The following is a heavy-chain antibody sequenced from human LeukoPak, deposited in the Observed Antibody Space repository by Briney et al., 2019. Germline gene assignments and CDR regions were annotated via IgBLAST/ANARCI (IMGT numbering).Heavy chain of an antibody. D-gene: IGHD4-23*01. V-gene: IGHV4-59*12. J-gene: IGHJ4*02. Sequence: SETLSLTCTVSGGSISSYYWSWIRQPPGKGLEWIGYTYYSGSTNYNPSLKSRVTISVDTSKNQFSLKLSSVTAADTAVYYCARSLAAAGRDYGGNSAVYWGQGTLVTVSS. CDR2: TYYSGST. CDR3: ARSLAAAGRDYGGNSAVY. CDR1: GGSISSYY.